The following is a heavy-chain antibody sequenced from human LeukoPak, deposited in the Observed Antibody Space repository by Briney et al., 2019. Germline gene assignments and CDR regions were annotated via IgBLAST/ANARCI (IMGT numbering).Heavy chain of an antibody. CDR2: IDSYGSST. Sequence: GGSLRLSCAASGFTFSSYWMRWVRQAPGKGLVWVSRIDSYGSSTSFADSVKGRFTISRDNAKNTLYLQMNSLRAEDTAVYYCARDRDTRCAFDIWGQGTMVTVSS. D-gene: IGHD5-18*01. CDR3: ARDRDTRCAFDI. CDR1: GFTFSSYW. J-gene: IGHJ3*02. V-gene: IGHV3-74*01.